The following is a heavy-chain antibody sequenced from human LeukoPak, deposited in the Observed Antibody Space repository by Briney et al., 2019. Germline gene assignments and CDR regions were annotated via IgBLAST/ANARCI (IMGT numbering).Heavy chain of an antibody. D-gene: IGHD1-1*01. CDR2: IIPIFGTA. Sequence: SVKVSCKASGGTFISYAISWVRQAPGQGLEWMGGIIPIFGTANYAQKFQGRVTITADESTSTAYMELSSLRSEDTAVYYCAREQLELPYYFDYWGQGTLVTVSS. CDR3: AREQLELPYYFDY. J-gene: IGHJ4*02. CDR1: GGTFISYA. V-gene: IGHV1-69*01.